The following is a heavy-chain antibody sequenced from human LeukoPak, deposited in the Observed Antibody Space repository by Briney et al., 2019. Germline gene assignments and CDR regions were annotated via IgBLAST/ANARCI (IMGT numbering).Heavy chain of an antibody. V-gene: IGHV1-8*01. J-gene: IGHJ3*02. CDR3: ARVSVGAGGAFDI. CDR1: GYLFTTYT. CDR2: MSPHSGDT. D-gene: IGHD1-26*01. Sequence: ASVKVSCKASGYLFTTYTFNWVRQASGQGPEWMGWMSPHSGDTGYAQKFQGRVTMTRNTSISTAYMELSSLRSEDTAVYYCARVSVGAGGAFDIWGQGTMVTVSS.